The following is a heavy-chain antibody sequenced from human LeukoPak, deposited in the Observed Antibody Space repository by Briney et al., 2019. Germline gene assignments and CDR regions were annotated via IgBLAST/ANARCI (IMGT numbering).Heavy chain of an antibody. CDR2: IYTSGST. D-gene: IGHD5-12*01. Sequence: SQTLSHTCTVSGGSITSGNYYWSWIRQPAGKGLEWIGRIYTSGSTNYNPSLKSRVTISGDTSKNQFSLKLNSVTAADTAVYYCARGGDAAPFDFWGQGTLVTVSS. J-gene: IGHJ4*02. V-gene: IGHV4-61*02. CDR1: GGSITSGNYY. CDR3: ARGGDAAPFDF.